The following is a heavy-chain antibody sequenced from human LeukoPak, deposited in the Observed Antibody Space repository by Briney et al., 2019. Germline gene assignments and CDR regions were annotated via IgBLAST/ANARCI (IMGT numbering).Heavy chain of an antibody. D-gene: IGHD4-17*01. CDR3: ATDRDGENEPYFYGMDV. J-gene: IGHJ6*02. V-gene: IGHV1-24*01. CDR1: GYTLTKLS. Sequence: ASVKVSCKVSGYTLTKLSMHWVRQAPGKGLEWMGGFDPEDGETIYAQKFQGRVTMTEDTSTDTAYMELSSLRSEDTAVYYCATDRDGENEPYFYGMDVWGQGTTVTVSS. CDR2: FDPEDGET.